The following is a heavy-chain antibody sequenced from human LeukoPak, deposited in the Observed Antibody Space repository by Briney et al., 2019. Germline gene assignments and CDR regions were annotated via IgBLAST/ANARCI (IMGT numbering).Heavy chain of an antibody. CDR2: TYYMSKWYN. Sequence: SQTLSLTCAISGDSVSSNSAAWNWIRLSPSRGLEWLGRTYYMSKWYNDYAVSVKSRMTINPDTSKNQFSPQLNSVTPEDTAVYYCAREPSGYSYYFDYWGQGTLVTVSS. CDR3: AREPSGYSYYFDY. CDR1: GDSVSSNSAA. V-gene: IGHV6-1*01. J-gene: IGHJ4*02. D-gene: IGHD3-3*01.